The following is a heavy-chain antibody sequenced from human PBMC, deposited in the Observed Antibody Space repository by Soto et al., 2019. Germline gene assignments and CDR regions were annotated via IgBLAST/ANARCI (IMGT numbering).Heavy chain of an antibody. CDR1: VASLSGYY. CDR3: VRDGTKTLRDWFDP. J-gene: IGHJ5*02. Sequence: SETLSLPCTVSVASLSGYYWSWIRKSAGKGLEWIGRIYATGTTDYNPSLKSRVMISVDTSKKQFSLKLRSVTAADTAVYYCVRDGTKTLRDWFDPWGQGISVTVSS. CDR2: IYATGTT. V-gene: IGHV4-4*07. D-gene: IGHD1-1*01.